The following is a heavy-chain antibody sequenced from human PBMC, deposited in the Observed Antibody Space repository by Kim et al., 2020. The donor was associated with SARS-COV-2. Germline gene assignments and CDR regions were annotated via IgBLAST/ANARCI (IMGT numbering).Heavy chain of an antibody. CDR3: ARVLHKAMAPWYFDY. J-gene: IGHJ4*02. CDR2: IKQDGSEK. D-gene: IGHD5-18*01. CDR1: GFTFSSYC. V-gene: IGHV3-7*03. Sequence: GGSLRLSCAASGFTFSSYCMSWVRQAPGKGLEWVANIKQDGSEKYYVDSVKGRFTISRDNAKNSLYLQMNSLRAEDTAVYYCARVLHKAMAPWYFDYWGQGTLVTVSS.